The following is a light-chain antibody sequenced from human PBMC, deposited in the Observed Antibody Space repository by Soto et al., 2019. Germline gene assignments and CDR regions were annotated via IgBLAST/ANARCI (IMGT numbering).Light chain of an antibody. J-gene: IGKJ5*01. CDR2: GAS. V-gene: IGKV1-5*01. Sequence: DIQMTQSPSTLSGSVGDRVTISCRASQTISSWLAWYQQKPGRXSNXXIYGASTLQSGVPSRFSGSGSGTDLTLTISHLKPEDVETDDCQQLKAYPLTFCQGTRLEIK. CDR3: QQLKAYPLT. CDR1: QTISSW.